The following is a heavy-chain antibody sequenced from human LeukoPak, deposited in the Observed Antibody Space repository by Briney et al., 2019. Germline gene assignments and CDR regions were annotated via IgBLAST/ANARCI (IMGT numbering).Heavy chain of an antibody. CDR2: TSSSSTYI. CDR1: GFTFSSYN. J-gene: IGHJ4*02. D-gene: IGHD1-26*01. V-gene: IGHV3-21*01. Sequence: PGGSLRLSCAASGFTFSSYNMNWVRQAPGKGLEWVSSTSSSSTYIYYADSMKGRFTISRDNAKNSLYLQMNSLRAEDTAVYYCARDLSVGAKPDLGFDYWGQGSLVTVSS. CDR3: ARDLSVGAKPDLGFDY.